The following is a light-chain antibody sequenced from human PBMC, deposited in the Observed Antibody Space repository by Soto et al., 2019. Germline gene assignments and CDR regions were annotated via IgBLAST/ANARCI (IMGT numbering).Light chain of an antibody. V-gene: IGKV3-20*01. CDR1: QSVSNNY. J-gene: IGKJ1*01. Sequence: EIVLTQSPGTVSLSPWERATLSSRASQSVSNNYLAWYQQKPGQAPRLLIYGASNRATGIPDRFSGSGSGTDFTLTISRLETEDFAVYYCQQYGSSGTFGQGTKVDIK. CDR3: QQYGSSGT. CDR2: GAS.